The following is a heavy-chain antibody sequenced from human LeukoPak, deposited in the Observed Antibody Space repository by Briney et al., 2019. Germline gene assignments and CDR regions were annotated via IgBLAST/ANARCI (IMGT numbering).Heavy chain of an antibody. D-gene: IGHD3-22*01. V-gene: IGHV4-34*01. CDR3: ARRSRNYYDSSGRIDY. J-gene: IGHJ4*02. CDR2: INHSGST. Sequence: SETLSLTCAVYGGSFSGYYWSWIRQPPGKGLEWIGEINHSGSTNYNPSLKSRVTISVDTSKNQFSLKLSSVTAADTAVYYRARRSRNYYDSSGRIDYWGQGTLVTVSS. CDR1: GGSFSGYY.